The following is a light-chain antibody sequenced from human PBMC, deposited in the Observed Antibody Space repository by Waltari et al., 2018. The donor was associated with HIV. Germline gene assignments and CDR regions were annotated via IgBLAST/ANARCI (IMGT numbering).Light chain of an antibody. J-gene: IGKJ4*01. CDR1: RNVLYDSNNKNY. CDR2: WAS. CDR3: QHRSNWLT. V-gene: IGKV4-1*01. Sequence: DIVMTQSPDSLAVSLGERATINCKSARNVLYDSNNKNYLAWYQQKPGQPPKLLIYWASTRESGVPDRFSGSGSGTDFTLTISSLQAEDVAVYYCQHRSNWLTFGGGTKVEIK.